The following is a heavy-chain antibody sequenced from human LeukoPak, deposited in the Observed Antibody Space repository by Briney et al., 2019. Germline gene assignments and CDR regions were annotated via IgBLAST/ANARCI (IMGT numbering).Heavy chain of an antibody. D-gene: IGHD6-13*01. J-gene: IGHJ4*02. Sequence: ASVKVSCKASGFTFTGYYMHWVRQAPGQGLEWMGWINPNSGDTNYAQKFQGRVTMTRDTSISTAYMEVSRLRSDDTAVYYCARVSGSLFDYWGQGSLVTVSS. CDR3: ARVSGSLFDY. CDR1: GFTFTGYY. CDR2: INPNSGDT. V-gene: IGHV1-2*02.